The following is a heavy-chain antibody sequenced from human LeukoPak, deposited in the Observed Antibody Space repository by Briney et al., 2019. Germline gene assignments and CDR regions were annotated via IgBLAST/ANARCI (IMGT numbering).Heavy chain of an antibody. CDR3: STLWYGA. D-gene: IGHD3-10*01. CDR1: GFTFTNSW. V-gene: IGHV3-15*01. CDR2: IKSKTDGGTS. Sequence: PGGSLRLSCAASGFTFTNSWMYWVRQAPGKGLEWIGRIKSKTDGGTSDYAAPVTGRFTISRDDSKSTLYLEMNSLKTEDTGVYYCSTLWYGAWGQGTLVTVSS. J-gene: IGHJ5*02.